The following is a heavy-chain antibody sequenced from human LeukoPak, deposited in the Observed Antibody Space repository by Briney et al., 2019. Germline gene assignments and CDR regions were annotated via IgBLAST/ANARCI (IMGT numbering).Heavy chain of an antibody. CDR1: GDSVSSDSAA. V-gene: IGHV6-1*01. J-gene: IGHJ4*02. Sequence: SQTLSPTCAISGDSVSSDSAAWNWIRQSPSRGLEWLGRTYYRSKWYNEYAVSVKSRISINPDTSKNQFSLHLDSATPEDTAVYYCGKETRDQQWWGQGALVTVSS. CDR3: GKETRDQQW. CDR2: TYYRSKWYN. D-gene: IGHD6-19*01.